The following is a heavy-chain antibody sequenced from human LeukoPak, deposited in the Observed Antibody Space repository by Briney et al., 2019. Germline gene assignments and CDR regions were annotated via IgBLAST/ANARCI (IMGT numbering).Heavy chain of an antibody. CDR1: RFTFSSYA. Sequence: LAGGSLRLSCAASRFTFSSYAMSWVRQAPGKGLEWVSAISGSGGSTYYADSVKGRFTISRDNSKNMLYLQMNSLRAEDTAVYYCAKGYFRRYFDYWGQGTLVTVSS. J-gene: IGHJ4*02. V-gene: IGHV3-23*01. CDR2: ISGSGGST. CDR3: AKGYFRRYFDY. D-gene: IGHD1-14*01.